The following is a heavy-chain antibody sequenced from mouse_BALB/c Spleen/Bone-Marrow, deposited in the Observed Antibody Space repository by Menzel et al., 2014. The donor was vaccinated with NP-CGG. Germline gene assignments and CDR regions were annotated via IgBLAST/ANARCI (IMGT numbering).Heavy chain of an antibody. CDR3: ARQYGNYFDY. CDR2: IYPGDGDT. V-gene: IGHV1-80*01. Sequence: QVHVKQSGAELVRPGSSVKISCKASGYAFSSYWMNWVKQRPGQGLEWIGQIYPGDGDTNYNGEFKGKATLTADKSSSTAYMQLSSLTSEDSAVYFCARQYGNYFDYWGQGTTLTVSS. J-gene: IGHJ2*01. D-gene: IGHD2-10*02. CDR1: GYAFSSYW.